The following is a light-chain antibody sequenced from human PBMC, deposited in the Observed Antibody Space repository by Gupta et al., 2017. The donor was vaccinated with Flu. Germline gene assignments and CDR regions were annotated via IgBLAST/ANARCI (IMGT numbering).Light chain of an antibody. J-gene: IGLJ2*01. CDR2: KDS. CDR1: ALPKQY. V-gene: IGLV3-25*02. Sequence: SYELKQQPSVSVSPGPTARITCSGDALPKQYAYWYQHKPGQAPVLVIYKDSGRPSGIPGRFSGSSSGTTVTLTISGGQAEDDADYNCQSADSSGTSPFGGGTKLTGL. CDR3: QSADSSGTSP.